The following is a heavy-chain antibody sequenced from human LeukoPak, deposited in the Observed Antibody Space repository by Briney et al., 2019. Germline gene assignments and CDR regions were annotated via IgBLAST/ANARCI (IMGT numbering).Heavy chain of an antibody. Sequence: GGSLRLSCAASGFTFSNYWMTWVRQAPGKGLEWVGRIGSKTTGETTVYAAPVQGRFTISRDDSKNTLSLQMNSLKTEDTAVYCCTTDPAGVTTVTSPNYYFDFWGQGTLVTVSS. D-gene: IGHD4-17*01. CDR2: IGSKTTGETT. CDR3: TTDPAGVTTVTSPNYYFDF. CDR1: GFTFSNYW. V-gene: IGHV3-15*04. J-gene: IGHJ4*02.